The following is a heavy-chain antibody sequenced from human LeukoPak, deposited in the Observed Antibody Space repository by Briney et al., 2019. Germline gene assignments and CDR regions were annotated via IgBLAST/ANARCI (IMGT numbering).Heavy chain of an antibody. J-gene: IGHJ3*02. Sequence: SETLSLTCAVSDDSIRSSAYYWGWIRQPPGKGLEWIGSIYYSGSTYYNPSLNSRVTISIDTSKNQFSLKLSSVTAADTAVYYCASEPYGSGSFLGAFDIWGQGTMVTVSS. CDR3: ASEPYGSGSFLGAFDI. V-gene: IGHV4-39*01. D-gene: IGHD3-10*01. CDR1: DDSIRSSAYY. CDR2: IYYSGST.